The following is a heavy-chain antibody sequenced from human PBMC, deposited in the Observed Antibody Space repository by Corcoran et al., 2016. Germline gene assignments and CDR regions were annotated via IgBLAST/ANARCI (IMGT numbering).Heavy chain of an antibody. J-gene: IGHJ4*02. V-gene: IGHV3-73*02. CDR3: TRPSPAVAAGDY. D-gene: IGHD6-19*01. CDR1: GFTFSGSA. Sequence: EVQLVESGGGLVQPGGSLKLSCAASGFTFSGSAMHWVRQASGKGLEWVGRIRSKANSYATAYAASVKGRFTISSDDSKNTAYLQMNSLKTEDTAVYYVTRPSPAVAAGDYWGQGTLVTVSS. CDR2: IRSKANSYAT.